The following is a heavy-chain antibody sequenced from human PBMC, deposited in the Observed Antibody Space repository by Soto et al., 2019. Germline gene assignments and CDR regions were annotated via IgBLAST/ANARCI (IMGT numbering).Heavy chain of an antibody. J-gene: IGHJ5*02. CDR1: GGSISSSSYY. D-gene: IGHD2-15*01. Sequence: SETLSLTCTVSGGSISSSSYYWGWIRQPPGKGMEKIGSIYYSGSTYYNPSLKSRVTISVDTSKNQFSLKLSSVTAADTAVYYCARTGPIVVVVAATGWFDPWGQGTLVTVSS. CDR2: IYYSGST. V-gene: IGHV4-39*01. CDR3: ARTGPIVVVVAATGWFDP.